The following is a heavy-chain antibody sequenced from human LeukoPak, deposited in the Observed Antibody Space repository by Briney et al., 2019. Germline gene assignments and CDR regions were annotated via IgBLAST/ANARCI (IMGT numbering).Heavy chain of an antibody. V-gene: IGHV3-23*01. CDR2: ISGSGGST. J-gene: IGHJ4*02. CDR1: GFTFSSYA. CDR3: AKTENYDFWSGYYALY. Sequence: GGSLRLSCAASGFTFSSYAMSWVRQAPGKGLEWVSAISGSGGSTYYADSVKGRFTISRDNSKNTLYLQMNSLRAEDTAVYYCAKTENYDFWSGYYALYWGQGTLVTVSS. D-gene: IGHD3-3*01.